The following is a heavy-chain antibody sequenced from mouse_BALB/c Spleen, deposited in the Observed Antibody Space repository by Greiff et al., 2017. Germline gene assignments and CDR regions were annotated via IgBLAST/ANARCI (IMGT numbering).Heavy chain of an antibody. Sequence: VQLQQSGAELVRPGSSVKISCKASGYTFTSYTMHWVKQRPGQGLEWIGYINPSSGYTNYNQKFKDKATLTADKSSSTAYMQLSSLTSEDSAVYYCASGKYGNPFAYWGQGTLVTVSA. CDR3: ASGKYGNPFAY. V-gene: IGHV1S26*01. D-gene: IGHD2-10*02. CDR2: INPSSGYT. J-gene: IGHJ3*01. CDR1: GYTFTSYT.